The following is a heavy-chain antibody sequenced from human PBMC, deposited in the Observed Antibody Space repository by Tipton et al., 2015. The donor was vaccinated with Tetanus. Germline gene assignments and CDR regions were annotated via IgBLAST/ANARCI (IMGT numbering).Heavy chain of an antibody. Sequence: SGFIFSSYGIHWVRQAPGKGLEWVAVSWYDGTDTYYADAVKGRFTISRDNSKNTLYLQMSSLRDEDTALYFCARDHTFTVSQSRGGLDYWGQGTLVTVSS. CDR3: ARDHTFTVSQSRGGLDY. D-gene: IGHD3-22*01. CDR2: SWYDGTDT. V-gene: IGHV3-33*01. J-gene: IGHJ4*02. CDR1: GFIFSSYG.